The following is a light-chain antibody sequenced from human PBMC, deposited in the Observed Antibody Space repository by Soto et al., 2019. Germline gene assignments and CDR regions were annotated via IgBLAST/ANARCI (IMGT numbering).Light chain of an antibody. CDR2: DAS. CDR3: QQRNQWPPVT. Sequence: EIVLTQSPGTLSLSPGEIATLSFSASPSVSNSLAWYQHKPGQAPRLLIYDASNRATGVPTRFSGSGSGTDFTLTISSLEPEDFAVYYCQQRNQWPPVTFGGGTKVDIK. J-gene: IGKJ4*01. CDR1: PSVSNS. V-gene: IGKV3-11*01.